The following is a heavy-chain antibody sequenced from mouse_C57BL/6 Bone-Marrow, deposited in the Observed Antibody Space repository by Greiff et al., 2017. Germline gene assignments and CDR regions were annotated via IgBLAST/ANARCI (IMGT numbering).Heavy chain of an antibody. D-gene: IGHD1-1*01. CDR2: ISGGSSTI. J-gene: IGHJ2*01. V-gene: IGHV5-17*01. CDR1: GFTFSDYG. Sequence: EVQLVESGGGLVKPGGSLKLSCAASGFTFSDYGMHWVRQAPEKGLEWVAYISGGSSTIYYADTVKGRFTISRDNAKNTLFLQMTSLRSEDTAMYYCAITTVEDYFDYWGQGTTLTVSS. CDR3: AITTVEDYFDY.